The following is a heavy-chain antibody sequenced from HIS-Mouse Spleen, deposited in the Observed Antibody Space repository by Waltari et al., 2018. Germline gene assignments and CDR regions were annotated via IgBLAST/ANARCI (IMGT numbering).Heavy chain of an antibody. D-gene: IGHD1-1*01. CDR3: ARGRFHSWNDAFDI. CDR1: GGSFSGYY. Sequence: QVQLQQWGAGLLKPSETLSLTCAVYGGSFSGYYWSWIRQPPGKGLEWIGEINHSGSTNYNPSLKSRVTISVDTSKSQFSLKLSSVTAADTAVYYCARGRFHSWNDAFDIWGQGTMVTVSS. J-gene: IGHJ3*02. V-gene: IGHV4-34*01. CDR2: INHSGST.